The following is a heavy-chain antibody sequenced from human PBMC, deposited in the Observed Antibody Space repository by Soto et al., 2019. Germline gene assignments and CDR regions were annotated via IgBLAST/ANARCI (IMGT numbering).Heavy chain of an antibody. Sequence: QLQLQESGSGLVKPSQTLSLTCAVSGGSISSGGYSWSWIRQPPGKGLEWIGYIYHSGSTYYNPSLKSRVTISIDKYKNQFSLKLSSVTAADTAVYYCARGVGGGPLYYWGQGTLVTVSS. CDR2: IYHSGST. D-gene: IGHD2-15*01. J-gene: IGHJ4*02. CDR3: ARGVGGGPLYY. CDR1: GGSISSGGYS. V-gene: IGHV4-30-2*01.